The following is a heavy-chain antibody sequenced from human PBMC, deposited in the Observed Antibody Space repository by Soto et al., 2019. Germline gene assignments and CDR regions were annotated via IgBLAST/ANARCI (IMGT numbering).Heavy chain of an antibody. Sequence: QVQLVESGGGVVQPGRSLRLSCAASGFTFRIYSMHWVRQSPGKGLEWVAVMWYDGTNKYYGEYVKGRFTISRDNSENTLYLKMNSLRVEDTAVYYCARDATFGTKGGSFDIWGHGTLVTVSS. V-gene: IGHV3-33*01. CDR2: MWYDGTNK. CDR3: ARDATFGTKGGSFDI. D-gene: IGHD3-16*01. J-gene: IGHJ3*02. CDR1: GFTFRIYS.